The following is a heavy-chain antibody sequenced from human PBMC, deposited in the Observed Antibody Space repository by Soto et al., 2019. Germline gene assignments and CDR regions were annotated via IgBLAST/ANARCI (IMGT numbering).Heavy chain of an antibody. V-gene: IGHV4-30-2*01. CDR3: ARGGLLPDY. Sequence: QLQLQESGSGLVKPSQTLSLTCAVSGGSISSGGYSWSWIRQPPGKGLEWIGYISHSGSTYYNPSRTRRVTISVDRSKHQFSLKLSSVTAADTAVYYCARGGLLPDYWGQGTLVTVSS. J-gene: IGHJ4*02. CDR2: ISHSGST. D-gene: IGHD6-19*01. CDR1: GGSISSGGYS.